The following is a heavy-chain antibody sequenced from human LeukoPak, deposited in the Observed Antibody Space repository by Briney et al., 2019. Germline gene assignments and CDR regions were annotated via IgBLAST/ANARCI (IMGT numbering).Heavy chain of an antibody. CDR3: ARGGDYDFWSGHKPYYYYMDV. J-gene: IGHJ6*03. Sequence: ASVKVSCKASGYTFTSYYMHWVRQAPGQGLEWMGIINPSGGSTSYAQKFQGRVTMTRDMSTSTVYMELGSLRSEDTAVYYCARGGDYDFWSGHKPYYYYMDVWGKGTTVTVSS. CDR2: INPSGGST. D-gene: IGHD3-3*01. CDR1: GYTFTSYY. V-gene: IGHV1-46*01.